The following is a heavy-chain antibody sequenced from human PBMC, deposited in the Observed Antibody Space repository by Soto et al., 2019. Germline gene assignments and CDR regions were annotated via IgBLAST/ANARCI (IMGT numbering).Heavy chain of an antibody. V-gene: IGHV1-2*02. CDR3: GRGRSGELVIFY. J-gene: IGHJ1*01. Sequence: ASVKVSCKASGYTFSGYYIHWVRQAPGQAPEWVGEIGPKSGGTRYAQKFQGRVTMTKDTSITTVYMELRNLSPDDTAVYFCGRGRSGELVIFYWGQGNMVTVYS. CDR2: IGPKSGGT. D-gene: IGHD1-26*01. CDR1: GYTFSGYY.